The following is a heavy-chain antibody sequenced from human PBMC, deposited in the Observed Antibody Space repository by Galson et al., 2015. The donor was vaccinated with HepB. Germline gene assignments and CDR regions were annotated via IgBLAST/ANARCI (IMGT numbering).Heavy chain of an antibody. CDR3: ATIMVGAGDYYGMDV. CDR1: GGTLSFYA. CDR2: ILPVGGSI. Sequence: SVKVSCKASGGTLSFYAISWVRQAPGQGLEWMGVILPVGGSIDYAQKFQGRVTITADKSTSTAYMELSSLRSEDTAVYYCATIMVGAGDYYGMDVWGPGTTVTVSS. V-gene: IGHV1-69*06. J-gene: IGHJ6*02. D-gene: IGHD1-26*01.